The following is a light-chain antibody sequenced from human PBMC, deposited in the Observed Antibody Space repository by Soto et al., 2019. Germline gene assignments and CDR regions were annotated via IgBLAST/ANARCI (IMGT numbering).Light chain of an antibody. CDR2: DAS. CDR1: QSVSSY. CDR3: QQRSNWPRT. Sequence: EMVLTQSPTNLALSPGERATLSCRASQSVSSYLAWYQQKPRQAPTLPIYDASNIATGIPARFSGSGYGTDFSLTISSLEPEDSAVYYCQQRSNWPRTFGQGTKVDIK. V-gene: IGKV3-11*01. J-gene: IGKJ1*01.